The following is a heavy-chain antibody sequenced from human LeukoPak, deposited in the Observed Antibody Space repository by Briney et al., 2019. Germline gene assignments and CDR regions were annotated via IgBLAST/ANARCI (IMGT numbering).Heavy chain of an antibody. CDR3: AREFGAAADHNWFDP. V-gene: IGHV1-18*01. CDR2: ISAYNGNT. CDR1: GYTFTSYG. D-gene: IGHD6-13*01. Sequence: GASVKVSCKASGYTFTSYGISWVRQAPGQGLEWTGWISAYNGNTNYAQRLQGRVTMTTDTSTSTAYMELRSLRSDDTAVYYCAREFGAAADHNWFDPWGQETLVTVSS. J-gene: IGHJ5*02.